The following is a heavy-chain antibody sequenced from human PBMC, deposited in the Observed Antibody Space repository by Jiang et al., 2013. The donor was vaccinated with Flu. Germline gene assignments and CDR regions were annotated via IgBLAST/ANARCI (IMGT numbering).Heavy chain of an antibody. V-gene: IGHV1-46*01. CDR2: INPSGGST. D-gene: IGHD6-13*01. CDR1: GYTFTSYY. CDR3: ARSPGYSSSWSHPLGDYYYYYMDV. J-gene: IGHJ6*03. Sequence: GAEVKKPGASVKVSCKASGYTFTSYYMHWVRQAPGQGLEWMGIINPSGGSTSYAQKFQGRVTMTRDTSTSTVYMELSSLRSEDTAVYYCARSPGYSSSWSHPLGDYYYYYMDVWGKGTTVTVSS.